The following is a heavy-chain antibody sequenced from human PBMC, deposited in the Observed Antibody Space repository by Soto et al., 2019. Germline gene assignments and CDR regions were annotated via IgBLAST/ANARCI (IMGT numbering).Heavy chain of an antibody. CDR2: ISYDGSNK. CDR3: AKARPRRIAGAVHGVDV. V-gene: IGHV3-30*18. D-gene: IGHD6-19*01. Sequence: QVQLVESGGGVVQPGRSLRLSCAASGFTFSSYGMHWVRQAPGKGLEWVAVISYDGSNKYYADSVKGRFTISRDNSKNTLDLQMNSMRAEDTAVYYCAKARPRRIAGAVHGVDVWGQRTTVTVSS. J-gene: IGHJ6*02. CDR1: GFTFSSYG.